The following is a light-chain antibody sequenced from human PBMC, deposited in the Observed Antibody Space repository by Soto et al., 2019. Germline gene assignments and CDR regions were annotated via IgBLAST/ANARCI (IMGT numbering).Light chain of an antibody. CDR3: SSFTTTSTYF. Sequence: QSALTQPASVSGSPGQSITISCTGTSSDVGAYNYVSWYQQHPGKAPKLMIYEVNLRPSGISNRFSGSKSGNTASLTISGLQADDEADYYCSSFTTTSTYFFGAGTKLTVL. J-gene: IGLJ1*01. CDR1: SSDVGAYNY. CDR2: EVN. V-gene: IGLV2-14*01.